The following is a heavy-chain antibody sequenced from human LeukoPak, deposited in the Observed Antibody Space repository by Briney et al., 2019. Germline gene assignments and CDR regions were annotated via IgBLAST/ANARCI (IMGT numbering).Heavy chain of an antibody. CDR1: GFTFTNYG. Sequence: GGSLRLSCAASGFTFTNYGIHWVRLAPGKGLEWVAVISSDGSNKHYADSVKGRSTISRDDSKNTLYLQMNSLRVDDTALYYCTTFDMWGQGTMVTVSS. V-gene: IGHV3-30*03. CDR3: TTFDM. CDR2: ISSDGSNK. J-gene: IGHJ3*02.